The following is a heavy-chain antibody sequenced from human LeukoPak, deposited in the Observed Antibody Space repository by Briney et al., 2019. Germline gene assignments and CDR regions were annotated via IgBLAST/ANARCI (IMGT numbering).Heavy chain of an antibody. CDR3: ARGWWYCSGGSCYSRRGFDP. Sequence: SPSETLSLTCTVSGGSISSYYWSWIRQPPGKGLEWIGYIYYSGSTNYNPSLKSRVTISVDTSKNQFSLKLSSVTAADTAVYYCARGWWYCSGGSCYSRRGFDPWGQGTLVTVSS. D-gene: IGHD2-15*01. V-gene: IGHV4-59*01. CDR1: GGSISSYY. J-gene: IGHJ5*02. CDR2: IYYSGST.